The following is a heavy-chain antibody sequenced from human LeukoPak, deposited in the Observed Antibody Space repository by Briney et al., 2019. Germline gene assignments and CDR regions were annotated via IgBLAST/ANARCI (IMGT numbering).Heavy chain of an antibody. CDR1: GFTFSDGW. V-gene: IGHV3-15*01. CDR3: TKDIGYFDY. Sequence: GGSLRLSCAASGFTFSDGWMNWVRQAPGKGLEWVGRIKSKTDGGTTDYAAPVKGRFIVSRDDSKNTLYLQMNSLRTEDTAVYFCTKDIGYFDYWGRGTLVTVSS. CDR2: IKSKTDGGTT. J-gene: IGHJ4*02.